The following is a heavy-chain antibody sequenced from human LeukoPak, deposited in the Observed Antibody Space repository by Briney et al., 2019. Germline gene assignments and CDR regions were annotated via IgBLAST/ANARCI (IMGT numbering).Heavy chain of an antibody. D-gene: IGHD6-19*01. CDR1: GFTFTGYW. V-gene: IGHV3-7*01. CDR3: ARDDSSGWFYY. J-gene: IGHJ4*02. CDR2: INKAGREK. Sequence: GGSLRLSCAAAGFTFTGYWMNWVRQAPGKGLEWVANINKAGREKYYLDSVKGTFTIFRDNAKNSLHLQINSLAAEDTAVYYCARDDSSGWFYYWGQGTRVTVSS.